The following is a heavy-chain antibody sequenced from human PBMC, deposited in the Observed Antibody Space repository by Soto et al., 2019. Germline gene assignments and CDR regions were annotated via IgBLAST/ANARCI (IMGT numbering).Heavy chain of an antibody. Sequence: GGSLRLSCAASGFTFSDYAMMWVRQAPGKGLEWVSSISGGADTTSYADSVKGRFTISRDNSKTTLYLQMNRLRVEDTAGYYSVRSACDAAHCGRLHHWGQGTLVTVSS. J-gene: IGHJ5*02. CDR3: VRSACDAAHCGRLHH. V-gene: IGHV3-23*01. CDR1: GFTFSDYA. D-gene: IGHD3-16*01. CDR2: ISGGADTT.